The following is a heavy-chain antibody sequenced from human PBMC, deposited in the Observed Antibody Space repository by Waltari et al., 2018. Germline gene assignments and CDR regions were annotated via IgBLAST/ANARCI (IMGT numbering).Heavy chain of an antibody. CDR1: GGSLSGYH. CDR3: ARVFGYYYYYMDV. CDR2: INDSGRT. J-gene: IGHJ6*03. Sequence: QVQLQQWGAGLLKPPETLSLTCDVSGGSLSGYHWTWIRQPPGKGLEWIGEINDSGRTTYTPSLESRVTVSIDSATNQFALRVRSVTAADTAVYYCARVFGYYYYYMDVWGKGTTVTISS. D-gene: IGHD3-3*01. V-gene: IGHV4-34*02.